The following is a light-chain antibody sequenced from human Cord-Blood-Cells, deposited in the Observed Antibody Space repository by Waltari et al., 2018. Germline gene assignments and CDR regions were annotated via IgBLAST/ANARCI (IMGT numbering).Light chain of an antibody. CDR1: QSISSW. CDR2: KAS. V-gene: IGKV1-5*03. Sequence: DIQMTQSPSTLSASVGDRVTIPCRASQSISSWLAWYQQKPGKAPKVLIYKASSLESGVPSRFSGSGSGTEFTLTISSLQPDDFATYYCQQYNSDSYTFGQGTKLEIK. CDR3: QQYNSDSYT. J-gene: IGKJ2*01.